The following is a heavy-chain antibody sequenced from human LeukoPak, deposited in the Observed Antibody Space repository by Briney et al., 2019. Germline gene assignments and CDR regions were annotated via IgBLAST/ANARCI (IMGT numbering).Heavy chain of an antibody. Sequence: SETLSLTCTVSGGSISSFYWSWIRQTAGKGLEWIGRIYVSGSTNYNPSLQCRVTMSVDTSKKQISLKMRSVTAADTAVYYCARAMVRGNHWFDNWGQGTLVTVSS. CDR1: GGSISSFY. D-gene: IGHD3-10*01. J-gene: IGHJ4*02. CDR2: IYVSGST. CDR3: ARAMVRGNHWFDN. V-gene: IGHV4-4*07.